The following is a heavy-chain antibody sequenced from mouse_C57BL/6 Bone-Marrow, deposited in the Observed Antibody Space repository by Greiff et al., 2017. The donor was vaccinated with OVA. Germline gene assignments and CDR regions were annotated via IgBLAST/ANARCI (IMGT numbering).Heavy chain of an antibody. CDR2: IDPSDSYT. J-gene: IGHJ2*01. V-gene: IGHV1-69*01. Sequence: VQLKQPGAELVMPGASVKLSCKASGYTFTSYWMHWVKQRPGQGLEWIGEIDPSDSYTNYNQKFKGKSTLTVDKSSSTAYMQLSSLTSEDSAVYYCARGGYPYYFDYWGQGTTLTVSS. CDR3: ARGGYPYYFDY. CDR1: GYTFTSYW. D-gene: IGHD1-1*02.